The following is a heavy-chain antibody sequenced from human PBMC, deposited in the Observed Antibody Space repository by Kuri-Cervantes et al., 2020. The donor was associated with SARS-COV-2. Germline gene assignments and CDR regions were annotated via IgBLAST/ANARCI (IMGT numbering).Heavy chain of an antibody. CDR2: IYPGDSDT. J-gene: IGHJ3*02. V-gene: IGHV5-51*01. Sequence: GESLKISCKGSGYSFTSYWIGWVRQMPGKGLEWMGIIYPGDSDTRYSPSFQGQVTTSADKSISTAYLQWSSLRASDTAMYYCAMSLYLHGSGYYYDAFDIWGQGTMVTVSS. D-gene: IGHD3-22*01. CDR3: AMSLYLHGSGYYYDAFDI. CDR1: GYSFTSYW.